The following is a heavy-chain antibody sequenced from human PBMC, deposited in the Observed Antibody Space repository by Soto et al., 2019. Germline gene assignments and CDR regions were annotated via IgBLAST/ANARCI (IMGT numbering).Heavy chain of an antibody. V-gene: IGHV3-53*01. Sequence: GGSLRLSCGASGLSVSDNYMGWVRQAPGRGLEWVSVMYAGGDTHYAGSVKGRFTISRDKSENTLYLQMNSLRDEDTGVYFCVSRIPSWVFDYWGLGTLVTVSS. D-gene: IGHD2-21*01. CDR3: VSRIPSWVFDY. CDR1: GLSVSDNY. J-gene: IGHJ4*01. CDR2: MYAGGDT.